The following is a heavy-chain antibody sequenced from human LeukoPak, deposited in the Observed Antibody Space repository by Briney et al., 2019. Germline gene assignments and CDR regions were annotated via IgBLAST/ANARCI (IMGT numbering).Heavy chain of an antibody. CDR1: GFTFSSYS. Sequence: GGSLRLSCAASGFTFSSYSMNWVRQAPGKGLEWVSSISSSSSHIYYADSVKGRFTISRDNAKNSLYLQMNSLRAEDTAVYYCARRKGQLLYGYYYYYYMDVWGKGTTVTVSS. D-gene: IGHD2-2*02. CDR2: ISSSSSHI. J-gene: IGHJ6*03. CDR3: ARRKGQLLYGYYYYYYMDV. V-gene: IGHV3-21*01.